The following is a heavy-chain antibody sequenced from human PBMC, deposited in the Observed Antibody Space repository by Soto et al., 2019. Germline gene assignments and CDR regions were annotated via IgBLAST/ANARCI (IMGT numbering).Heavy chain of an antibody. D-gene: IGHD3-3*01. CDR1: GFSLTTSGVG. CDR2: IYWADDK. J-gene: IGHJ4*02. Sequence: QITLNASGPTLVKPTQTLTLTCTFSGFSLTTSGVGVGWIRQSPGKAPEWLALIYWADDKRYSHSLKSRLTITKDTSKNPVVLTMADLDPAHTATYYCAHRVLHTVFGFVTTTAIYFYFWGQGTPVAVSS. V-gene: IGHV2-5*02. CDR3: AHRVLHTVFGFVTTTAIYFYF.